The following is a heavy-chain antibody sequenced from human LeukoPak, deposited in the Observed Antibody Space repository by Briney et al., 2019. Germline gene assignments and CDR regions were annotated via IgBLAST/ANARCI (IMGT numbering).Heavy chain of an antibody. V-gene: IGHV3-7*01. J-gene: IGHJ3*02. CDR2: IKQDGSEK. CDR3: ARDPGAEAFDI. D-gene: IGHD1-26*01. CDR1: GFAFSTYL. Sequence: GGSLRLSCVASGFAFSTYLMSWVRRAPGKGLEWVANIKQDGSEKYYVDSVKGRFTISRDNAKNSLYLQMNSLRAEDTAIYYCARDPGAEAFDIWGQGTTVTVSS.